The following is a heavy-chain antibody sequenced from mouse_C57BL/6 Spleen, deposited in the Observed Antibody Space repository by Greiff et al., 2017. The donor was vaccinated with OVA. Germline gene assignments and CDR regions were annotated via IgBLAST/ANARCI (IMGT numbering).Heavy chain of an antibody. CDR2: INPSSGYT. Sequence: QVTLKESGAELARPGASVKMSCKASGYTFTSYTMHWVKQRPGQGLEWIGYINPSSGYTKYNQKFKDKATLTADKSSSTAYMQLSSLTSEDSAVYYCASIAVVADFDYWGQGTTLTVSS. J-gene: IGHJ2*01. CDR3: ASIAVVADFDY. CDR1: GYTFTSYT. D-gene: IGHD1-1*01. V-gene: IGHV1-4*01.